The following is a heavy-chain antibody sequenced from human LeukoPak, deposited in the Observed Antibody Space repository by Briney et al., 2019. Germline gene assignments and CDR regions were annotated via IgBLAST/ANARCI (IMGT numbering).Heavy chain of an antibody. D-gene: IGHD5-12*01. CDR2: ISGSGGST. V-gene: IGHV3-23*01. Sequence: PGGSLRLSCAASGFTFSSYAISWVRQAPGKGLEWVSAISGSGGSTYYADSVKGRFTISRDNSKNTLYLQMNSLKAEDTAVHYCAKEPYSGYDLHYWGQGTLVTVSS. CDR3: AKEPYSGYDLHY. CDR1: GFTFSSYA. J-gene: IGHJ4*02.